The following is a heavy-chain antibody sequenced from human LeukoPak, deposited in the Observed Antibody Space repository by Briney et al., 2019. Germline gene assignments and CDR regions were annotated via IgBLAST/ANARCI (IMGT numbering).Heavy chain of an antibody. CDR2: ISGSGGST. CDR1: GFTFSSYA. Sequence: GGSLRLSCAASGFTFSSYAMSWVRQAPGKGLEWVSAISGSGGSTYYADSVKGRFTISRDNSKNSLYLQMNSLRAEDTAVYYCAKATDYYYYYGTDVWGQGTTVTVSS. CDR3: AKATDYYYYYGTDV. J-gene: IGHJ6*02. V-gene: IGHV3-23*01.